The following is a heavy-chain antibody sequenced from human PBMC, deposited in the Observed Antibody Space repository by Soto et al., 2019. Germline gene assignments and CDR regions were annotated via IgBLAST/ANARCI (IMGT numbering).Heavy chain of an antibody. Sequence: GGSLRLSCATSGLTFSNYAMSWVRQAPGGGLEWVSSMSGSSSTTYYADSVRGRFTISRDRSKNTLYLQMGSLRAEDTALYYCAKNQERELPRVIDFWGQGTLVTVSS. D-gene: IGHD1-7*01. J-gene: IGHJ4*02. V-gene: IGHV3-23*01. CDR1: GLTFSNYA. CDR3: AKNQERELPRVIDF. CDR2: MSGSSSTT.